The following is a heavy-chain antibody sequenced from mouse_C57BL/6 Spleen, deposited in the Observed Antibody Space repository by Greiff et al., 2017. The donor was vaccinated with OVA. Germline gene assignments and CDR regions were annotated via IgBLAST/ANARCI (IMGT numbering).Heavy chain of an antibody. CDR2: IDPSDSYT. J-gene: IGHJ4*01. Sequence: VQLQQSGAELVMPGASVKLSCKASGYTFTSYWMHWVKQRPGQGLEWIGEIDPSDSYTNYNQKFKGKSTLTVDKSSSTAYMQLSSLTSEDSAVYYCAALLGDYWGQGTSVTVSS. V-gene: IGHV1-69*01. CDR1: GYTFTSYW. CDR3: AALLGDY.